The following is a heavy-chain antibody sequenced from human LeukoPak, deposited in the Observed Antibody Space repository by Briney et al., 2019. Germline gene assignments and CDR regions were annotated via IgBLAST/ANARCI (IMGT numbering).Heavy chain of an antibody. D-gene: IGHD5-18*01. CDR1: GFTFSSYA. CDR2: ITASGGNT. V-gene: IGHV3-23*01. Sequence: GGSLRLSCAASGFTFSSYAMGWVRQAPGKGLEGVSAITASGGNTYYADSVKGPFTISRDNSKNTLYLQVNSLRAEDTAVYYCTKGNGYSYGRYYFDYWGQGTLVTVSS. CDR3: TKGNGYSYGRYYFDY. J-gene: IGHJ4*02.